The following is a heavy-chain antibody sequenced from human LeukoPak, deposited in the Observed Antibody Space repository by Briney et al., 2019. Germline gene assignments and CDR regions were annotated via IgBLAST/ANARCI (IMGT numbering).Heavy chain of an antibody. J-gene: IGHJ6*02. V-gene: IGHV3-74*01. D-gene: IGHD2-2*02. CDR1: GFTLSSYW. CDR2: IKSDGSDT. Sequence: GGSLRLSCAASGFTLSSYWMHWVRQVPGKGLVWVSRIKSDGSDTRYADSVKGRFTISRDNAKNSLYLQMNSLRAEDTAVYYCGGDCSSTSCYTGRLSYYYYGMDVWGQGTTVTVSS. CDR3: GGDCSSTSCYTGRLSYYYYGMDV.